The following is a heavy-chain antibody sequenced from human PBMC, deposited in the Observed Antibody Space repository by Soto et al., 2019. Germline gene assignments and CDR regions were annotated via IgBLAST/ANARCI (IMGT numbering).Heavy chain of an antibody. CDR2: INAGNGNT. CDR1: GYTFTSYA. J-gene: IGHJ4*02. Sequence: QVPLVQSGAEVKKPGASVKVSCKASGYTFTSYAMHWVRQAPGQRLEWMGWINAGNGNTKYSQKFQGRVTITRDTSASTAYMELSSLRSEDTAVYYCARGTYYYGSGVKFDYWGQGTLVTVSS. CDR3: ARGTYYYGSGVKFDY. V-gene: IGHV1-3*01. D-gene: IGHD3-10*01.